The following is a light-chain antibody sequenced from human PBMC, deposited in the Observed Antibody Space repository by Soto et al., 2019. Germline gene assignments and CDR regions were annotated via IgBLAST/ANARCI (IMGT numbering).Light chain of an antibody. Sequence: DIQMTQSPSSLSASVGDRVTITCRASQTITNYLNWYQQQSGKAPKLLIYATATLQSGVQSRFSGSGSGTEFTLTIRSLQPDDFATYYCQQYNSYSWTFGQGTKVDIK. CDR3: QQYNSYSWT. CDR2: ATA. CDR1: QTITNY. V-gene: IGKV1-5*01. J-gene: IGKJ1*01.